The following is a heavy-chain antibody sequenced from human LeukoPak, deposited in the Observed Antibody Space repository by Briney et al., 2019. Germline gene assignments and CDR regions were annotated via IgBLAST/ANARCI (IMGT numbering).Heavy chain of an antibody. J-gene: IGHJ4*02. CDR1: GGSIGSYY. V-gene: IGHV4-59*12. CDR2: IYYSGST. Sequence: PSETLSLTCTVSGGSIGSYYWSWIRQPPGKGLEWIGYIYYSGSTNYSPSLKSRVTISVDTSKNQFSLKLSSVTAADTAVYYCARWDYGDYYFDYWGQGTLVTVSS. D-gene: IGHD4-17*01. CDR3: ARWDYGDYYFDY.